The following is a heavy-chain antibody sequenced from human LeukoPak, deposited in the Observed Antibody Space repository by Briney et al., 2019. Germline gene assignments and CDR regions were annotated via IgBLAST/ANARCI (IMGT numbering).Heavy chain of an antibody. D-gene: IGHD2-15*01. Sequence: PSETLSLTCTVSGGSISSSSYYWGWIRQPPGKGLEWIGSIYYSGSTYYNPSLKSRVTISVDTSKNQFSLKLSSVTAADTAVYYCAGQARRIVVVVAATPDWGQGTLVTVSS. V-gene: IGHV4-39*01. CDR2: IYYSGST. J-gene: IGHJ4*02. CDR1: GGSISSSSYY. CDR3: AGQARRIVVVVAATPD.